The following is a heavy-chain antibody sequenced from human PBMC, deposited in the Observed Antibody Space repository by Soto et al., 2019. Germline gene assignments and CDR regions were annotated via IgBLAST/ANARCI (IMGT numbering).Heavy chain of an antibody. D-gene: IGHD2-2*01. CDR1: GYTFTSYD. J-gene: IGHJ6*02. V-gene: IGHV1-8*01. Sequence: GASVKVSCKASGYTFTSYDINWVRQATGQGLEWMGWMNPSSGNTGYAQKFQGRVTMTRNTSISTAYMELSSLRSEDTAVYYCARGGVFVVVPATYYYYGMDVWGQGTTVTVYS. CDR2: MNPSSGNT. CDR3: ARGGVFVVVPATYYYYGMDV.